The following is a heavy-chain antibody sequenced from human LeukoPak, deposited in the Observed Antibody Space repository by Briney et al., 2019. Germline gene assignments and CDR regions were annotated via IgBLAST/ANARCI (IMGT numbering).Heavy chain of an antibody. CDR3: ASVDTAMPGYFDL. V-gene: IGHV1-3*01. J-gene: IGHJ2*01. CDR2: INAGNGNT. Sequence: ASVNVSCTASGYTFTSYAMHWVRQAPGQRREGMGWINAGNGNTKYSQKFQGRVTITRDTSASTAYMELSSLRSEDTAVYYCASVDTAMPGYFDLWGRGTLVTVSS. CDR1: GYTFTSYA. D-gene: IGHD5-18*01.